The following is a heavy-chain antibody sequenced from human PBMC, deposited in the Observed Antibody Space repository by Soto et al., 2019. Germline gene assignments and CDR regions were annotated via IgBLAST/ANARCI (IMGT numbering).Heavy chain of an antibody. V-gene: IGHV3-74*01. CDR2: INTDGSII. CDR1: GFTLSSYW. Sequence: GGSLRLSCAASGFTLSSYWMHWVRQAPGKGLVWVSRINTDGSIIDYADSVKGRFTVSRDNAKNTLYLQMNSLRADDTAVYYCARDTDGLHYWGQGTLVTVSS. J-gene: IGHJ4*02. CDR3: ARDTDGLHY.